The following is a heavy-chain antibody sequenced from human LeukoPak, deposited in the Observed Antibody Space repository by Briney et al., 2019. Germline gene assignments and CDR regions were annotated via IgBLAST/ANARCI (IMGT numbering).Heavy chain of an antibody. CDR1: GFTFSSYS. CDR2: ISSSSSYI. D-gene: IGHD3-10*01. Sequence: PGGSLRLSCAASGFTFSSYSMNWVRQAPGKGLEWVSSISSSSSYIYYADSVKGRFTISRDNAKTSLYLQMNSLRAEDTAVYYCARARDYYVSGSYYNIDYWGQGTLVTVSS. J-gene: IGHJ4*02. CDR3: ARARDYYVSGSYYNIDY. V-gene: IGHV3-21*01.